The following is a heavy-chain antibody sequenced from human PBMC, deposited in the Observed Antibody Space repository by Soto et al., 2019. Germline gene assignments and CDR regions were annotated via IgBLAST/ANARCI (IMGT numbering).Heavy chain of an antibody. CDR1: GGSFSGYY. CDR2: INHSGST. Sequence: LSLTCAVYGGSFSGYYWSWIRQPPGKGLEWIGEINHSGSTNYNPSLKSRVTISVDTSKNQFSLKLSSVTAADTAVYYCARENSGRSYGMDVWGQGTTVTVPS. J-gene: IGHJ6*02. D-gene: IGHD3-10*01. V-gene: IGHV4-34*01. CDR3: ARENSGRSYGMDV.